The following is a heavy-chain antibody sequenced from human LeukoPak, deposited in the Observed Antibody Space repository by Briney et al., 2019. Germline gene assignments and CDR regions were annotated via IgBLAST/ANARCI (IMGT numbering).Heavy chain of an antibody. CDR2: IEADGSLK. Sequence: GGSLRLSCAASGFTFSSYWMTWIRQAPGKGLEWVANIEADGSLKYYVDSVKDRFTIFRDNAKNSLNLQMNSLTAEDTAVYYCARDANYYDTSRNYYDAFDLWGQGTVVTDSS. CDR1: GFTFSSYW. J-gene: IGHJ3*01. D-gene: IGHD3-22*01. V-gene: IGHV3-7*01. CDR3: ARDANYYDTSRNYYDAFDL.